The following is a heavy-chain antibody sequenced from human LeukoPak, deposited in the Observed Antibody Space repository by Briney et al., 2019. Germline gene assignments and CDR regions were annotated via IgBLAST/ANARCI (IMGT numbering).Heavy chain of an antibody. D-gene: IGHD5-18*01. V-gene: IGHV4-4*07. CDR3: ARDRVDTAMVLPYYYYMDV. CDR1: GGSISSYY. J-gene: IGHJ6*03. Sequence: PSETLSLTCTVSGGSISSYYWSWIRQPAGKGLEWIGRIYTSGSTNYNPSLKSRVTMSVDTSKNQFSLKLSSVTAADTAVYYCARDRVDTAMVLPYYYYMDVWGKGTTVTISS. CDR2: IYTSGST.